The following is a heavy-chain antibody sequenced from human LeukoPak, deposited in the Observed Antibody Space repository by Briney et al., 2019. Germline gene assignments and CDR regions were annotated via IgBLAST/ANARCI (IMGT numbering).Heavy chain of an antibody. J-gene: IGHJ4*02. CDR3: AKDRPEYSSSSGFDY. V-gene: IGHV3-30*18. CDR2: ISYDGSNK. Sequence: PGGSLPLSCAASGFPFSSYGMHWVRQAPGKGLEWVAVISYDGSNKYYADSVKGRFTISRDNSKNTLYLQMNSLRAEDTAVYYCAKDRPEYSSSSGFDYWGQGTLVTVSS. CDR1: GFPFSSYG. D-gene: IGHD6-6*01.